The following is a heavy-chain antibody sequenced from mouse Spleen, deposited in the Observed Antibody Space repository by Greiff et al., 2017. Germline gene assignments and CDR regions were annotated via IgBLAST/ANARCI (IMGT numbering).Heavy chain of an antibody. CDR2: INYDGSST. V-gene: IGHV5-16*01. D-gene: IGHD2-2*01. J-gene: IGHJ2*01. CDR1: GFTFSDYY. Sequence: DVQLVESEGGLVQPGSSMKLSCTASGFTFSDYYMAWVRQVPEKGLEWVANINYDGSSTYYLDSLKSRFIISRDNAKNILYLQMSSLKSEDTATYYCARAGYVYYFDYWGQGTTLTVSS. CDR3: ARAGYVYYFDY.